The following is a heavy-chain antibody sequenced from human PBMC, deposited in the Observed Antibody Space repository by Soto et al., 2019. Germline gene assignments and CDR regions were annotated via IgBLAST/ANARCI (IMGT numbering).Heavy chain of an antibody. D-gene: IGHD3-10*01. J-gene: IGHJ6*02. CDR2: IYYSGST. CDR1: GGSISSGDYY. V-gene: IGHV4-30-4*01. CDR3: ARDSQILLGTAKYYYYGMDV. Sequence: SETLSLTCTVSGGSISSGDYYWSWIRQPPGKGLEWIGYIYYSGSTYYNPSLKSRVTISVDTSKNQFSLKLSSVTAADTAVYYCARDSQILLGTAKYYYYGMDVWGQGTTVTVSS.